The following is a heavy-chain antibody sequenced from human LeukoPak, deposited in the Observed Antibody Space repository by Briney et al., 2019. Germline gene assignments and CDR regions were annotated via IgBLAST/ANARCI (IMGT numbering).Heavy chain of an antibody. Sequence: PGGSLRLSCAASGFTFDDYGMSWVRQAPGKGLEWVSGINWNGGSTGYADSVKGRFTISRDNAKNSLYLQMNSLRAEDTALYYCAKDLYSSGGDAFDIWGQGTMVTVSS. CDR3: AKDLYSSGGDAFDI. CDR1: GFTFDDYG. D-gene: IGHD6-19*01. CDR2: INWNGGST. J-gene: IGHJ3*02. V-gene: IGHV3-20*04.